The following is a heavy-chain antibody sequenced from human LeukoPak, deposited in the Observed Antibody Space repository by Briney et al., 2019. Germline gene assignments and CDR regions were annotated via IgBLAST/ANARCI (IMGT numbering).Heavy chain of an antibody. V-gene: IGHV3-74*01. J-gene: IGHJ4*02. CDR3: TRGGIAVTGTLRYDY. CDR2: IESDGGST. Sequence: PGGSLRLSCAASGFTFSNYWMHWVRQAPGKGLVWVSRIESDGGSTSYADSVKGRFTISRDNAKNTLYLQMNSLRAEDTAEYFCTRGGIAVTGTLRYDYWGQGTLVTVSS. D-gene: IGHD6-19*01. CDR1: GFTFSNYW.